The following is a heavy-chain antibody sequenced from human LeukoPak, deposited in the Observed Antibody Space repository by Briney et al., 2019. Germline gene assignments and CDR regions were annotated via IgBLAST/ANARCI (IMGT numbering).Heavy chain of an antibody. J-gene: IGHJ3*02. V-gene: IGHV3-66*01. Sequence: GGSLRLSCAASGFTFSKYAMSWVRQAPGKGLEWVSVIYSGGSTYYADSVKGRFTISRDNSKNTLYLQMNSLRAEDTAVYYCARELNPRGYCSGGSCLNIWGQGTMVTVSS. CDR3: ARELNPRGYCSGGSCLNI. CDR2: IYSGGST. D-gene: IGHD2-15*01. CDR1: GFTFSKYA.